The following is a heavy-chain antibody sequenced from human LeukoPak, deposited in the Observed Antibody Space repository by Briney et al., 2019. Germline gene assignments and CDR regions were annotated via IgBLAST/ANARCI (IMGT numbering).Heavy chain of an antibody. Sequence: GGSLRLSCAASGFTFSSYGMHWVRQAPGKGLEWVAVIWYDGSNKYYADSVRGRLTISRDNSKNTLYLQMNSLRAEDTAVYYCAKYPTMIANLGHFDYWGQGTLVTVSS. V-gene: IGHV3-33*06. CDR2: IWYDGSNK. D-gene: IGHD3-22*01. CDR3: AKYPTMIANLGHFDY. CDR1: GFTFSSYG. J-gene: IGHJ4*02.